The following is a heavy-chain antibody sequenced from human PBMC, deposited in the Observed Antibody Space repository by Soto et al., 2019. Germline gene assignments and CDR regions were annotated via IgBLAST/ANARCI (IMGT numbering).Heavy chain of an antibody. Sequence: QVQLVESGGGAVQPGESLRLSCVASGFDFTYYAMHWVRQAPGKGLESVAVMSSDGSQIHHTDSVKGRFTISRDNSKNTRYLQMNSLRKEDTAVYFCAKDEGVGGTLGLFDYWGQGTLVSVSS. CDR3: AKDEGVGGTLGLFDY. D-gene: IGHD1-26*01. J-gene: IGHJ4*02. CDR1: GFDFTYYA. CDR2: MSSDGSQI. V-gene: IGHV3-30*18.